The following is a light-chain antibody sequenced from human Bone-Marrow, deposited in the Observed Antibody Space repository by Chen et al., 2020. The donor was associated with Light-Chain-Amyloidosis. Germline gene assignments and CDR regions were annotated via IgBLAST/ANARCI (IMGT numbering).Light chain of an antibody. Sequence: NFILTQDHSVSESPGKTVTISCTRSSGDIATNYVQWYQQRPGSAPTTVIYENDLRPSGVPDPFSGCIGPSSKSASFTISVRETEDEADYYCQSYATNTLVFCGGPHLSVL. CDR3: QSYATNTLV. V-gene: IGLV6-57*03. J-gene: IGLJ2*01. CDR2: END. CDR1: SGDIATNY.